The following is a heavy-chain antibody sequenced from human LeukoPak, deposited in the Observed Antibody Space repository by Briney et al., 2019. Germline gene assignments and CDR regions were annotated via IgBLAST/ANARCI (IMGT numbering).Heavy chain of an antibody. CDR2: INHSGST. CDR1: GGSFSGYY. D-gene: IGHD3-3*01. CDR3: AENDFWSGYSGY. V-gene: IGHV4-34*01. Sequence: PSETLSLTCAVYGGSFSGYYWSWIRQPPGKGLEWIGEINHSGSTNYNPSLKSRVTISVDTSKNQFSLKLSSVTAADTAVYYCAENDFWSGYSGYWGQGTLVTVSS. J-gene: IGHJ4*02.